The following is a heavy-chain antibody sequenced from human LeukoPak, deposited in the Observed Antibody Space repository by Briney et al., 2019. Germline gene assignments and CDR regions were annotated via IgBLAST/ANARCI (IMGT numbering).Heavy chain of an antibody. V-gene: IGHV1-8*03. CDR3: ARGAKVTGGYYYYYMDV. Sequence: ASVKVSCKASGYTFTSYDINWVRQATGQGLEWMGWMNPNSGNTGYAQKFQGRVTITRSTSISTAYMELSSLRSEDTAVYYCARGAKVTGGYYYYYMDVWGKGTTVTVSS. D-gene: IGHD2-21*02. J-gene: IGHJ6*03. CDR2: MNPNSGNT. CDR1: GYTFTSYD.